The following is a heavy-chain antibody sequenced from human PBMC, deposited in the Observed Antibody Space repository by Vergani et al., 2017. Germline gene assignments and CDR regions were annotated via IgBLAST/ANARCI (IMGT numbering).Heavy chain of an antibody. CDR2: ISGSGGST. D-gene: IGHD1-26*01. CDR1: GFTFSTYA. J-gene: IGHJ6*03. Sequence: VQLVESGGGVVQPGRSLRLSCAASGFTFSTYAMSWVRQAPGKGLEWVSAISGSGGSTYYADSVKGRFTISRDNSKNTLYLQMNSLRAEDTAVYYCAKDGSYYYYYYYMDVWGKGTTVTVSS. CDR3: AKDGSYYYYYYYMDV. V-gene: IGHV3-23*04.